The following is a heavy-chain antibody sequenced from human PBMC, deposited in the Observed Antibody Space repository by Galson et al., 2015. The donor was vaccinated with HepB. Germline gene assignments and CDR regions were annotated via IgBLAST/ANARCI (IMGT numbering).Heavy chain of an antibody. CDR2: TYYRSKWYN. CDR3: ARKRITMVRGAYYYYGMDV. V-gene: IGHV6-1*01. J-gene: IGHJ6*02. CDR1: GDSVSSNSAA. Sequence: CAISGDSVSSNSAAWNWIRQSPSRGLEWLGRTYYRSKWYNDYAVSVKSRITINPDTSKNQFSLQLNSVTPEDTAVYYCARKRITMVRGAYYYYGMDVWCQGTTVTVSS. D-gene: IGHD3-10*01.